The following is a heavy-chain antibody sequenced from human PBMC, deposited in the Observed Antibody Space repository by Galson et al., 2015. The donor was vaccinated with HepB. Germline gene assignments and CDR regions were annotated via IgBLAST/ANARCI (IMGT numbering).Heavy chain of an antibody. J-gene: IGHJ5*01. CDR3: AKDVRGEILTAGFDS. D-gene: IGHD2-21*02. V-gene: IGHV3-30*09. CDR1: GFTFSSYA. CDR2: TSYDGNNK. Sequence: SLRLSCAASGFTFSSYAMHWVRQAPGKGLEWVAVTSYDGNNKYYADSVKGRFAISRSNSKNTLYLEMNSLRAEDSALYYCAKDVRGEILTAGFDSWGQGTLVTVSS.